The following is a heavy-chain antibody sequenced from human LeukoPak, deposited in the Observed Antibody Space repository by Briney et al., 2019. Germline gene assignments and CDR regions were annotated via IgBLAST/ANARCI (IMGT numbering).Heavy chain of an antibody. Sequence: GGSLRLSCAASGFTVSSNYMSWVRQAPGKGLEWVSVIYSGGSTYYADSVKGRFTISRDNSKNTLYLQMNSLRAEDTAVYYCARDQLDYYDSSGYYNDAFDIWGQGTMVTVSS. CDR1: GFTVSSNY. D-gene: IGHD3-22*01. J-gene: IGHJ3*02. V-gene: IGHV3-66*01. CDR2: IYSGGST. CDR3: ARDQLDYYDSSGYYNDAFDI.